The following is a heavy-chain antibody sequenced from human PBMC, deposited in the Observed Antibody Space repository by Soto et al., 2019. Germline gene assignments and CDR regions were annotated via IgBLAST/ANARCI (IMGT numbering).Heavy chain of an antibody. CDR3: AKFSGLRQVGGYKYGLGV. Sequence: QVQLVESGGGLVKPGGSLRLSCAVSGFTVSDHYMTWIRQAPGKGLEWVSYISGSGTYTNYADSVKGRFIISRDIAQNSTGLEINRLGAEGPGLYYCAKFSGLRQVGGYKYGLGVWGQGTAVTVSS. J-gene: IGHJ6*02. D-gene: IGHD1-20*01. CDR2: ISGSGTYT. V-gene: IGHV3-11*06. CDR1: GFTVSDHY.